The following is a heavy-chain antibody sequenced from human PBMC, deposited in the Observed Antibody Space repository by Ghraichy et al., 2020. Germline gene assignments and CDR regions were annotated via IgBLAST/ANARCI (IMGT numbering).Heavy chain of an antibody. V-gene: IGHV3-30*18. D-gene: IGHD6-19*01. CDR1: GFTFSSYG. Sequence: GGSLRLSCAASGFTFSSYGMHWVRQAPGKGLEWVAVISYDGSNKYYADSVKGRFTISRDNSKNTLYLQMNSLRAEDTAVYYCAKGGTRGQWLVGEYYFDYWGQGTLVTVSS. J-gene: IGHJ4*02. CDR2: ISYDGSNK. CDR3: AKGGTRGQWLVGEYYFDY.